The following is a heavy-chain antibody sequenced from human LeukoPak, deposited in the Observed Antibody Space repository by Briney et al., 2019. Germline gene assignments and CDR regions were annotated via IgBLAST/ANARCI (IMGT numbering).Heavy chain of an antibody. CDR3: ARGGIAAAGSFDY. CDR2: IIPIFGTA. D-gene: IGHD6-13*01. V-gene: IGHV1-69*13. CDR1: GYTFTSYA. Sequence: SVKVSCKASGYTFTSYAINWVRQAPGQGLEWMGGIIPIFGTANYAQKFQGRVTITADESTSTAYMELSSLRSEDTAAYYCARGGIAAAGSFDYWGQGTLVTVSS. J-gene: IGHJ4*02.